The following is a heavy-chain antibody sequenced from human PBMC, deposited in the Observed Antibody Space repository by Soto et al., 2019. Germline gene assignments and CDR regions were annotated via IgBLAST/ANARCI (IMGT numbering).Heavy chain of an antibody. CDR1: GYTFTGYY. Sequence: ASVKVYCKASGYTFTGYYMQWVRQAPGQGLEWMGWINPNSGGTNYAQKFQGWVTMTRDTSISTAYMELSRLRSDDTAVYYCARPLLDYDAFDIWGQGTMVTVSS. CDR3: ARPLLDYDAFDI. J-gene: IGHJ3*02. D-gene: IGHD1-1*01. V-gene: IGHV1-2*04. CDR2: INPNSGGT.